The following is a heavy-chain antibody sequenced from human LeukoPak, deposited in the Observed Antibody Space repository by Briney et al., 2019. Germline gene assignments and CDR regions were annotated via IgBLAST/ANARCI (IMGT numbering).Heavy chain of an antibody. CDR3: ATTLITAFFQS. Sequence: GGSLRLSCAASGFTFSTYAMHWVRQAPGKGLEWVSAVSGSGGDTYYADSVTGRFTISRDNSKNTLYVLLNSLRAEDTAVYYCATTLITAFFQSWGRGTLVTVSS. CDR2: VSGSGGDT. D-gene: IGHD1-1*01. V-gene: IGHV3-23*01. CDR1: GFTFSTYA. J-gene: IGHJ5*02.